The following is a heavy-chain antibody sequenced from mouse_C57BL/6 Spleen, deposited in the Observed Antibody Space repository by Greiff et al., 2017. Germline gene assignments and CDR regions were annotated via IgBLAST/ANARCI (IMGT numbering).Heavy chain of an antibody. J-gene: IGHJ4*01. CDR2: IYPGDGDT. CDR1: GYAFSSSW. V-gene: IGHV1-82*01. CDR3: ARDDGYYVDYAMDY. Sequence: QVQLQQSGPELVKPGASVKISCKASGYAFSSSWMNWVKQRPGKGLEWIGRIYPGDGDTNYNGKFKGKATLTADKSSSTAYMQLSSLTSEDSAVYFCARDDGYYVDYAMDYWGQGTSVTVSS. D-gene: IGHD2-3*01.